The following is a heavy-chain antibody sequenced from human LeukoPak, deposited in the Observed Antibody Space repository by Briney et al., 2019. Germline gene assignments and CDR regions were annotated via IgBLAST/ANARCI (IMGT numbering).Heavy chain of an antibody. J-gene: IGHJ5*02. V-gene: IGHV3-13*01. Sequence: GRSLRLSCAASGFTFSSYDMHWVRQATGKGLEWVSAIGTAGDTYYPGSVKGRFTISRENAKNSLYLQMNSLRAGDTAVYYRARGHSSSSGDWFDPWGQGTLVTVSS. D-gene: IGHD6-6*01. CDR1: GFTFSSYD. CDR2: IGTAGDT. CDR3: ARGHSSSSGDWFDP.